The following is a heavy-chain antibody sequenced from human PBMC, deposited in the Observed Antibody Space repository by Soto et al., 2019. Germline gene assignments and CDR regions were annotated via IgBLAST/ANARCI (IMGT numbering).Heavy chain of an antibody. CDR2: INPNSGGT. CDR3: ARDQKGSYYDFWSGSRGMDV. Sequence: GASVKVSCKASGYTFPGYYMHWVRQAPGQGLEWMGWINPNSGGTNYAQKFQGRVTMTRDTSISTAYMELSRLKSDDTAMYYCARDQKGSYYDFWSGSRGMDVWGQGTTVTVSS. J-gene: IGHJ6*02. CDR1: GYTFPGYY. V-gene: IGHV1-2*02. D-gene: IGHD3-3*01.